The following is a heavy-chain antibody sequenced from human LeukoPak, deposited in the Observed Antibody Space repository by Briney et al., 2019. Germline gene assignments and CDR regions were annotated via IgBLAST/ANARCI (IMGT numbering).Heavy chain of an antibody. CDR1: GGSISSGGYY. D-gene: IGHD5-18*01. V-gene: IGHV4-61*08. CDR2: IYYSGST. CDR3: ASQRGYSYGYEGYYFDY. J-gene: IGHJ4*02. Sequence: SQTLSLTCTVSGGSISSGGYYWSWIRQPPGKGLEWIGYIYYSGSTNYNPSLKSRVTISVDTSKNQFSLKLSSVTAADTAVYYCASQRGYSYGYEGYYFDYWGQGTLVTVSS.